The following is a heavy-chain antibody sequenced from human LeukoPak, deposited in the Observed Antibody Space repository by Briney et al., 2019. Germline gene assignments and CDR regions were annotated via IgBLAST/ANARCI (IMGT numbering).Heavy chain of an antibody. Sequence: GGSLRLSCAASGFTFSTYAMSWVRQAPGKGLEWVSVISGSGGSTHYADSVKGRFTISRDNSKSTLYLEMNSLRAEDTAVYYCAKDVLVGTMIVVVTNHYFDYWGQGTLVTVSS. J-gene: IGHJ4*02. CDR2: ISGSGGST. CDR3: AKDVLVGTMIVVVTNHYFDY. D-gene: IGHD3-22*01. CDR1: GFTFSTYA. V-gene: IGHV3-23*01.